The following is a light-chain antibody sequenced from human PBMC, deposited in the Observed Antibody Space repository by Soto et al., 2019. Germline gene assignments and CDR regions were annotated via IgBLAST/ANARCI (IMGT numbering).Light chain of an antibody. CDR1: RSNIGAGYD. V-gene: IGLV1-40*01. J-gene: IGLJ2*01. CDR2: GNS. Sequence: QPVLTQPPSVSGAPGQRVTISCTGSRSNIGAGYDIHWYQQLPGAAPKLLISGNSNRPSGVPDRFSGSKSGTSASLAIAGLQAEDEADYYCQSYDTSLSGSVFGGGTKLTVL. CDR3: QSYDTSLSGSV.